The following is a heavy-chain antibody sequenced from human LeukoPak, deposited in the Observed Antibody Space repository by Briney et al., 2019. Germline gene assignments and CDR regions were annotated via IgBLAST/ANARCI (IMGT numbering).Heavy chain of an antibody. D-gene: IGHD5-18*01. V-gene: IGHV3-21*01. Sequence: GGSLRLSCGASGFTFSSYGMHWVRQAPGKGLEWVSSISSSSSYIYYADSVKGRFTISRDNAKNSLYLQMNSLRAEDTAVYYCARGPTAMVTFFDYWGQGTLVTVSS. J-gene: IGHJ4*02. CDR1: GFTFSSYG. CDR2: ISSSSSYI. CDR3: ARGPTAMVTFFDY.